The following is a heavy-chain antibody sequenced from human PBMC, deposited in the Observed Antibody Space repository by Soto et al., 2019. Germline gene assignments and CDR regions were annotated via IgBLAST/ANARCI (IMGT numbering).Heavy chain of an antibody. Sequence: GGSLRLSCVASGFTFSSYSMVWVRQAPGKGLEWVAVISYDGSNKYYADSVKGRFTISRDNSKNTLYLQMNSLRAEDTAVYYCASDSGSYYFDYWGQGTLVTVSS. CDR1: GFTFSSYS. J-gene: IGHJ4*02. CDR2: ISYDGSNK. V-gene: IGHV3-30-3*01. D-gene: IGHD1-26*01. CDR3: ASDSGSYYFDY.